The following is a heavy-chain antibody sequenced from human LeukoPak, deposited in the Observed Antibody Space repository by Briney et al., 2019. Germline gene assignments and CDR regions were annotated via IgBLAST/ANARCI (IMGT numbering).Heavy chain of an antibody. D-gene: IGHD3-3*01. CDR2: IYTSGST. J-gene: IGHJ4*02. Sequence: PSETLSLTCTVSGGSISSGSYYWSWIRQPAGKGLGWIGRIYTSGSTNYNPSLKSRVTISVDTSKNQFSLKLSSVTAADTAVYYCARELGENYDFWSGYYTLDYWGQGTLVTVSS. V-gene: IGHV4-61*02. CDR3: ARELGENYDFWSGYYTLDY. CDR1: GGSISSGSYY.